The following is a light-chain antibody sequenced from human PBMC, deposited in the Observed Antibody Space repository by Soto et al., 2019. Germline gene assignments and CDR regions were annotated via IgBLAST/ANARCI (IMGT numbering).Light chain of an antibody. CDR3: CSYAGSSTYV. J-gene: IGLJ1*01. CDR2: EDS. Sequence: QSVLTQPASVSGSPGQSITISCTGTINDVGSYNLVSWYQHHPGKAPKLMISEDSKRPSGVSTRFSGSKSGTTASLTISGLRAEDEADYYCCSYAGSSTYVFGTGTKLTVL. V-gene: IGLV2-23*01. CDR1: INDVGSYNL.